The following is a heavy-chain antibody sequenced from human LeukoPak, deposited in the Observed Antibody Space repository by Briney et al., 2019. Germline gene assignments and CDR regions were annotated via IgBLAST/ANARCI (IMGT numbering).Heavy chain of an antibody. D-gene: IGHD3-10*01. CDR3: ANSRGHGSGNL. V-gene: IGHV3-30-3*01. Sequence: HPGGSLRLSCAASGFTFSSYAMHWVRQAPGKGLEWVAVISYDGSNKYYADSVKGRFTISRDNSKNTVYLQMDSLRAEDTAVYYRANSRGHGSGNLWGQGTLVTVSS. CDR1: GFTFSSYA. CDR2: ISYDGSNK. J-gene: IGHJ5*02.